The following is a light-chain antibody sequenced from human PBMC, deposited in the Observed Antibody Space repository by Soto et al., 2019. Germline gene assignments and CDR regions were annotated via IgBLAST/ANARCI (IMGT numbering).Light chain of an antibody. CDR2: DAS. CDR1: QSISRW. CDR3: QQCHRYLT. V-gene: IGKV1-5*01. Sequence: DIPMTQSPSTLSASIGDIVTITCRASQSISRWVAWYQQKPGEAPNVLIWDASSLQRGVPSRFSGSGSGTEFTLTISSLQPDDIATYYCQQCHRYLTFGQGTKVDIK. J-gene: IGKJ1*01.